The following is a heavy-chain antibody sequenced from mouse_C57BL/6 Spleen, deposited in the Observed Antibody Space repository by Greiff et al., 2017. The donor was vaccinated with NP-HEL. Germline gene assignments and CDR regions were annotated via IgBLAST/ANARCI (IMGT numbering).Heavy chain of an antibody. J-gene: IGHJ2*01. Sequence: QVQLKESGAELVRPGTSVKVSCKASGYAFTNYLIEWVKQRPGQGLEWIGVINPGSGGTNYNEKFKGKATLTADKSSSTAYMQLSSLTSEDSAVYFCARSGGYGSSYGYFDYWGQGTTLTVSS. CDR2: INPGSGGT. V-gene: IGHV1-54*01. CDR1: GYAFTNYL. D-gene: IGHD1-1*01. CDR3: ARSGGYGSSYGYFDY.